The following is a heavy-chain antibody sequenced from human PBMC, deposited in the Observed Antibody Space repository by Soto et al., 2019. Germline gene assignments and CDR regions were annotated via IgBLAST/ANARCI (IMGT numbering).Heavy chain of an antibody. CDR1: GDTFSSYA. Sequence: QVQLVQSGAEVKKPGSSVKVSCKASGDTFSSYAISWVRQAPGQGLDWMGGIIPFFNTSNYAQKFKGRVTITADESTSTAYMELSSLRSEDTAMYYCARESAYGGNPLAFDYWGQGTLVTVSS. V-gene: IGHV1-69*01. CDR2: IIPFFNTS. J-gene: IGHJ4*02. D-gene: IGHD1-26*01. CDR3: ARESAYGGNPLAFDY.